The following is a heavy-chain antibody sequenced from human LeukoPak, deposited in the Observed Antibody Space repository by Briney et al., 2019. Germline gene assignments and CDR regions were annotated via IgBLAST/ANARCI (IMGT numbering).Heavy chain of an antibody. D-gene: IGHD6-13*01. Sequence: GASVKVSCKVSGYTLTELSMHWVRQAPGQGLEWMGWINPNSGGTNYAQKFQGRVTMTRDTSISTAYMELSSLRSEDTAVYYCARGEYSSSWYGHYYYYYMDVWGKGTTVTISS. CDR2: INPNSGGT. J-gene: IGHJ6*03. CDR3: ARGEYSSSWYGHYYYYYMDV. CDR1: GYTLTELS. V-gene: IGHV1-2*02.